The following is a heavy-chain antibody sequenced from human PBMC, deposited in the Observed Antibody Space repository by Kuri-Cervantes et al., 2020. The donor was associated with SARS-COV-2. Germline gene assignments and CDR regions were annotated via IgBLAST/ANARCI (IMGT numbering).Heavy chain of an antibody. J-gene: IGHJ4*02. D-gene: IGHD6-13*01. V-gene: IGHV4-39*01. CDR1: GGPISSSSYY. CDR3: ARRNSPYSSSSYYFDY. CDR2: IYYSGST. Sequence: SDTLSLTCTVSGGPISSSSYYWGWIRQPPGKGLAWIGSIYYSGSTYYNPSLKSRVTISVDTSKNQFSLKLSSVTAADTAVYYCARRNSPYSSSSYYFDYWGQGTLVTVSS.